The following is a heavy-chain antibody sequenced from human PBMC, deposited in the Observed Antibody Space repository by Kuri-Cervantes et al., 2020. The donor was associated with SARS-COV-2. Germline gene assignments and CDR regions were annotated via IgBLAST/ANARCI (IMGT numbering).Heavy chain of an antibody. CDR2: INPNSGGT. Sequence: ASVKVSCKASGYTLTNNDINWVRQAPGQGLEWMGWINPNSGGTNYAQKFQGRVTMTRDTSISTAYMELSRLRSDDTAVYYCARESIAARLDAFDIWGQGTMVTVSS. CDR3: ARESIAARLDAFDI. D-gene: IGHD6-6*01. V-gene: IGHV1-2*02. CDR1: GYTLTNND. J-gene: IGHJ3*02.